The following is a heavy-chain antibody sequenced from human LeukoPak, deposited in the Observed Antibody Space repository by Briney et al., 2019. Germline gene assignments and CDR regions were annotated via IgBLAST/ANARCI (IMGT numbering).Heavy chain of an antibody. CDR1: VLTFSRYA. J-gene: IGHJ4*02. V-gene: IGHV3-23*01. CDR3: AKGSSGSRPYYFDY. Sequence: GGSLTLPCAASVLTFSRYAMSWLPQAPGEGLEGVSAITDCGGSIYYSVSEKRRYTISRHNSKNKLYLPMNTLRAEDTDIYYCAKGSSGSRPYYFDYWGQGTLVTVSS. CDR2: ITDCGGSI. D-gene: IGHD3-22*01.